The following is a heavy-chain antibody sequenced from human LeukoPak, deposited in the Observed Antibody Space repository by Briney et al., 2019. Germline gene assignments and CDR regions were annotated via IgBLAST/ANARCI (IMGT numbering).Heavy chain of an antibody. Sequence: GGSLRLSCAASGFTFSSYAMSWVRQAPGKGLEWVSAILGSGGSTYYADPVKGRFTISRDNSKNTLYLQMNTLRAEDTAVYYCAKATANYYYYYMDVWGKGTTVTVSS. CDR2: ILGSGGST. J-gene: IGHJ6*03. D-gene: IGHD5-18*01. CDR3: AKATANYYYYYMDV. CDR1: GFTFSSYA. V-gene: IGHV3-23*01.